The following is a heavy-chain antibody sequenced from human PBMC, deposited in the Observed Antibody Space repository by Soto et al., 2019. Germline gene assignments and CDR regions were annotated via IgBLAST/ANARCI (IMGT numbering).Heavy chain of an antibody. CDR3: ARDRGSIAAAGTTYFQH. CDR2: IWYDGSNK. V-gene: IGHV3-33*01. Sequence: PGGSLRLSCAASGFTFSSYGMHWVRQAPGKGLEWVAVIWYDGSNKYYADSVKGRFTISRDNSKNTLYLQMNSLRAEDTAVYYCARDRGSIAAAGTTYFQHWGQGTLVTVSS. J-gene: IGHJ1*01. D-gene: IGHD6-13*01. CDR1: GFTFSSYG.